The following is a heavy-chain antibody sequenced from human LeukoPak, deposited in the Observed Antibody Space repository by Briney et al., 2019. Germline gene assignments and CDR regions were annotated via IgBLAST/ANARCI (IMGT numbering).Heavy chain of an antibody. D-gene: IGHD3-16*01. V-gene: IGHV3-53*01. J-gene: IGHJ4*02. CDR3: ARDRSGGFDN. CDR2: IYSGGRT. CDR1: AFTVNSNY. Sequence: PGGSLTLSCSAYAFTVNSNYMSWVRQAPGKGLEWVLVIYSGGRTYSADSVKGRFTISRDNSKNTLYLQMNSLRAEDTAVYYCARDRSGGFDNWGQGTLVTVSP.